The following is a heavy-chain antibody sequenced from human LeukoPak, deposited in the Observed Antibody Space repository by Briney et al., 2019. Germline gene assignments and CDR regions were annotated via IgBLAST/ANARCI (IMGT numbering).Heavy chain of an antibody. CDR2: INYSGST. CDR3: ARGPTVAGGKRGVTLNDY. D-gene: IGHD4-23*01. V-gene: IGHV4-34*01. CDR1: GGSFSGYY. Sequence: SETLSLTCAVYGGSFSGYYWSWIRQPPGKGLEWIGEINYSGSTNDNPSLKSRVTISVDTSKNQFSLKLSSVTAADTAVYYCARGPTVAGGKRGVTLNDYWGKGTLVTVSS. J-gene: IGHJ4*02.